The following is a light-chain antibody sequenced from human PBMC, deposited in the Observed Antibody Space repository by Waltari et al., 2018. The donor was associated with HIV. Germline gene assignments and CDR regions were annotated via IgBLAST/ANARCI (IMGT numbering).Light chain of an antibody. CDR2: ASS. CDR3: EQSDDTPYT. Sequence: DIQMTQSPSSLSASVGDTVAITFRASQHVDVYVNWYQHKPGQAPKRLSFASSSLQSGAPSRFSGSRSGTDSSLTSTGLQPEDFATYFCEQSDDTPYTSGQGTKLEIK. V-gene: IGKV1-39*01. CDR1: QHVDVY. J-gene: IGKJ2*01.